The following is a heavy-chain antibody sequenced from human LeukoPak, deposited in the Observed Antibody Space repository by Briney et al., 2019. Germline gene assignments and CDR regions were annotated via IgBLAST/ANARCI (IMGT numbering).Heavy chain of an antibody. CDR1: RFTFSSYS. Sequence: GGSLRLSCGASRFTFSSYSMNWVRQAPGKGLEWVSSISSSSSYIYYADSLKGRFTISRDNAKNSLYLQMNSLRAEDTAVYYCARGGYCSSSSCYGGFDYWGQGTLVTVSS. CDR3: ARGGYCSSSSCYGGFDY. J-gene: IGHJ4*02. D-gene: IGHD2-2*01. CDR2: ISSSSSYI. V-gene: IGHV3-21*01.